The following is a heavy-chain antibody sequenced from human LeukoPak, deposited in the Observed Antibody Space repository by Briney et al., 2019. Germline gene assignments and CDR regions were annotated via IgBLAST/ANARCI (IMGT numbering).Heavy chain of an antibody. J-gene: IGHJ4*02. CDR2: MYYCGTT. CDR3: ARTDCDRMDY. Sequence: SETLSLTCSVSGGSLISNISYWGWIRQPPGKGLEWIGSMYYCGTTYYNPSLKSRVTVSIDTSKKQFSLKVSSVTAADTAVYYCARTDCDRMDYWGQGILVTVSS. D-gene: IGHD2-21*01. V-gene: IGHV4-39*01. CDR1: GGSLISNISY.